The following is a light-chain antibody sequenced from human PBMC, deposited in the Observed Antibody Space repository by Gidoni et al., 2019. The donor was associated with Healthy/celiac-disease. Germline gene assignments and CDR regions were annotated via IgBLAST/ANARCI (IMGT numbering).Light chain of an antibody. J-gene: IGKJ2*01. CDR1: HSVSSSY. CDR2: GAP. V-gene: IGKV3-20*01. CDR3: QQYGSSPHT. Sequence: EIVLTQSPGTLYWSPGERATRSCRASHSVSSSYLAWYQQKPCQATRLLTSGAPSRATGIPDRFSGSGSASDFTRTISSLEPEDFAVYYCQQYGSSPHTFGQGTKLEFK.